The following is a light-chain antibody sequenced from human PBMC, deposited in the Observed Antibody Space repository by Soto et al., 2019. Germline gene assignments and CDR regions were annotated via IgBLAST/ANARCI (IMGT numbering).Light chain of an antibody. CDR3: QQRSNGPPSLT. CDR1: QSVSSY. CDR2: DAS. Sequence: EIVLTQSPATLSLSPGERATLSCRASQSVSSYLAWYQQKPGQAPRLLIYDASNRATGIPARFSGSGSGTDFTLTISSLDPEDFAVYYCQQRSNGPPSLTFGGGTKVEIK. J-gene: IGKJ4*01. V-gene: IGKV3-11*01.